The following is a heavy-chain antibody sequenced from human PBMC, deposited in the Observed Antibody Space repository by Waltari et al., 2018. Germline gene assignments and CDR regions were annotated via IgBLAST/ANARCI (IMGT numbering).Heavy chain of an antibody. Sequence: WGSWVRQTPGKGLEWIGQVRTTGKTNYNPSLDSRVTISIDTSTSRFSLTLASVSAADTAVYFCARDRGRGLYLDTWGQGILVTVSP. CDR1: W. CDR3: ARDRGRGLYLDT. CDR2: VRTTGKT. J-gene: IGHJ5*02. V-gene: IGHV4-4*01. D-gene: IGHD2-15*01.